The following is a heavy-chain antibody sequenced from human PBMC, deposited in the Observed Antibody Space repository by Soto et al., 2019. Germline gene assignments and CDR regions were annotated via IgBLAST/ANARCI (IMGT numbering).Heavy chain of an antibody. J-gene: IGHJ6*02. CDR2: INAGNGNT. CDR3: AASLANGSGSYGYYYYYYGMDV. D-gene: IGHD3-10*01. Sequence: XSVKVSCTASGYTFTSYAMHWVRQAPGQRLEWMGWINAGNGNTKYSQKFQGRVTITRDTSASTAYMELSSLRSEDTAVYYCAASLANGSGSYGYYYYYYGMDVWGQGTTVTVYS. V-gene: IGHV1-3*01. CDR1: GYTFTSYA.